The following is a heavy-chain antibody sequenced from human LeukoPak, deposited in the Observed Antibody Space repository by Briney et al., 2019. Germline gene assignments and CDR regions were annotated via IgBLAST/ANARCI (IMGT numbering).Heavy chain of an antibody. CDR3: ARGGSSGYS. CDR2: ISSSSSYI. CDR1: GFTFSSYW. J-gene: IGHJ4*02. V-gene: IGHV3-21*01. D-gene: IGHD3-22*01. Sequence: GGSLRLSCAASGFTFSSYWMSWVRQAPGKGLEWVSSISSSSSYIYYADSVKGRFTISRDNAKNSLYLQMNSLRAEDTAVYYCARGGSSGYSWGQGTLVTVSS.